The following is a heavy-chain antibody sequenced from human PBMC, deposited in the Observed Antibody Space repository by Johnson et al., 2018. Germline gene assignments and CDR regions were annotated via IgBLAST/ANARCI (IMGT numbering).Heavy chain of an antibody. CDR3: ARAPN. CDR1: GYMFTNYY. J-gene: IGHJ1*01. CDR2: INPSGGTT. Sequence: QVQLVQSGAEVKQPGASVRISCKASGYMFTNYYMHWVRQAPGQGLEWMGFINPSGGTTSYAPKFQDRLTITRDTSTSTAYMELSRLGSEDTAGYYCARAPNWGQGTQVTVSA. V-gene: IGHV1-46*01.